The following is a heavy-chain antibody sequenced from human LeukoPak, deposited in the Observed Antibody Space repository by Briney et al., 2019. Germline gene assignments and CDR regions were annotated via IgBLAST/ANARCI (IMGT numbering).Heavy chain of an antibody. CDR1: GFTFGSYS. J-gene: IGHJ4*02. Sequence: GGSLRLSCAASGFTFGSYSMNWVRQAPGRGLEWVSFISSTSTTIYYADSVKGRFTITRDNAKNSLYLQMNSLRDEDTAVYCCARETSRQQLVLALSFDYWGQGTLVTVSS. CDR3: ARETSRQQLVLALSFDY. D-gene: IGHD6-13*01. CDR2: ISSTSTTI. V-gene: IGHV3-48*02.